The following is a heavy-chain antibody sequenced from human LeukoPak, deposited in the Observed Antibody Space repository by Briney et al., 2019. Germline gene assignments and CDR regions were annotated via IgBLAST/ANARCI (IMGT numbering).Heavy chain of an antibody. V-gene: IGHV3-30*04. CDR2: IRYDGTNK. CDR1: GFTFSSYA. Sequence: PGRSLRLSCAASGFTFSSYAMHWVRQAPGKGLEWVAFIRYDGTNKYYADSVKGRFTISRDNSKNTLYLQMNSLRAEDTAVYYCGREFTYGDYVDYWGQGTLVTVSS. J-gene: IGHJ4*02. CDR3: GREFTYGDYVDY. D-gene: IGHD4-17*01.